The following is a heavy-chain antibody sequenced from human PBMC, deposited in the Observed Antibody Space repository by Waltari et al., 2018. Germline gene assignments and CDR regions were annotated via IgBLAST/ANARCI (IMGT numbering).Heavy chain of an antibody. D-gene: IGHD3-22*01. V-gene: IGHV4-59*08. CDR1: GGSISSYY. CDR2: IYYSGST. CDR3: ARHYYDSSGYFDY. J-gene: IGHJ4*02. Sequence: QVQLQESGPGLVKPSETLSLTCTVSGGSISSYYWSWIRQPPGKGLEGIGYIYYSGSTNDNPSRKSRVTISVDTSKNQFSLKLSSVTAADTAVYYCARHYYDSSGYFDYWGQGTLVTVSS.